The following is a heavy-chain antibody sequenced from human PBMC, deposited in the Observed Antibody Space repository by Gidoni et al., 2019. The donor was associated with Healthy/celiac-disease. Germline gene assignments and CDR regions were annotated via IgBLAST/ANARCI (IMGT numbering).Heavy chain of an antibody. J-gene: IGHJ6*02. D-gene: IGHD2-2*01. Sequence: EVQLVESGGGLVKPGGSLRLSCAASGFPFSSYSMNWVRQAPGKGREWVSSISSSSSYIYYADSVKGRFTISRDNAKNSLYLQMNSLRTEDTAVYYCARSYCSSASCYFPYYGMDVWGQGTTVTVSS. CDR3: ARSYCSSASCYFPYYGMDV. V-gene: IGHV3-21*01. CDR2: ISSSSSYI. CDR1: GFPFSSYS.